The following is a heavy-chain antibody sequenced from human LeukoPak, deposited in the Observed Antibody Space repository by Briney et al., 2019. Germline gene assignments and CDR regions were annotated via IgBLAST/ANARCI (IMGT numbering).Heavy chain of an antibody. D-gene: IGHD3/OR15-3a*01. CDR3: ARGILGQGYFDL. Sequence: PSETLSLTCTVSGGSISSSSYYWGWIRQPPGKGLEWIGSIYYSGSTYYNPSLKSRVTISVDRSKSQFSLKLSSVTAADTAMYYCARGILGQGYFDLWGRDTLVTVSS. V-gene: IGHV4-39*07. CDR1: GGSISSSSYY. CDR2: IYYSGST. J-gene: IGHJ2*01.